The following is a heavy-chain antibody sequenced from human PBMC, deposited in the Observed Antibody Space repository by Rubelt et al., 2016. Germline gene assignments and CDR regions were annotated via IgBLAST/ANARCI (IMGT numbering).Heavy chain of an antibody. CDR2: IYYSGST. Sequence: RQPPGKGLEWIGSIYYSGSTYYNPSLKSRVTISVDTSKNQFSLKLSSVTAADTAVYYCARDEEGVATIQVGGMDVWGQGTTVTVSS. V-gene: IGHV4-39*02. D-gene: IGHD5-12*01. J-gene: IGHJ6*02. CDR3: ARDEEGVATIQVGGMDV.